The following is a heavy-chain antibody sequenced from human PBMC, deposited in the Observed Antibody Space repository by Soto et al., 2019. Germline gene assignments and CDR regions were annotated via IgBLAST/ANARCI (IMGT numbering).Heavy chain of an antibody. CDR1: GYTFTSYY. CDR2: INPSGGST. V-gene: IGHV1-46*01. CDR3: ASSPRQLGQFDY. J-gene: IGHJ4*02. D-gene: IGHD1-1*01. Sequence: ASVKVSCKASGYTFTSYYMHWVRQAPGQGLEWMGIINPSGGSTSYAQKFQGRVTMTRDTSTSTVYMELSSLRSEDTAVYYWASSPRQLGQFDYWGQGTLVTVSS.